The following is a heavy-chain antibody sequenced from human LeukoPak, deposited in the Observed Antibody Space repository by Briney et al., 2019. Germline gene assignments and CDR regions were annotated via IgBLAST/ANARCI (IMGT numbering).Heavy chain of an antibody. V-gene: IGHV4-34*01. J-gene: IGHJ4*02. CDR3: ARGLVIYCSGGSCYSGVFDY. D-gene: IGHD2-15*01. CDR2: INHSGST. Sequence: SETLSLTCAVYGGSFSGYYWSWIRQPPGKGLEWIGEINHSGSTNYNPSLKSRVTISVDTSKNQFSLKLSSVTAADTAVYYCARGLVIYCSGGSCYSGVFDYWGQGTLVTVSS. CDR1: GGSFSGYY.